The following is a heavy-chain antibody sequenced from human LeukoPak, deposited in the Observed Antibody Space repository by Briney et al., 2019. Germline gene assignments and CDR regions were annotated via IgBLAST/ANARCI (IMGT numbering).Heavy chain of an antibody. V-gene: IGHV4-30-4*01. Sequence: SETLSLTCTVSGGSIRSDESYWSWIRQPPGKGLEWIGYVYYSGSTYCNPSLKSRVTISEDTSKNQISLKLTSVTAADTAVYYCARHKWVKAGNTWQHYGMDVWGQGTTVTVSS. J-gene: IGHJ6*02. CDR3: ARHKWVKAGNTWQHYGMDV. CDR2: VYYSGST. CDR1: GGSIRSDESY. D-gene: IGHD1-26*01.